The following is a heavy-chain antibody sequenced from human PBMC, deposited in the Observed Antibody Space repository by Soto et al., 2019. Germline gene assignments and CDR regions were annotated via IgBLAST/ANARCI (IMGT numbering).Heavy chain of an antibody. D-gene: IGHD3-10*01. Sequence: QVQLVQSGAEVRTPGASVKVSCKASGYTFTSYDINWVRQATGQGPEWMGWMNPDSGNTGYVHKFQGRVTITRNTAISTAYMELGSMGSEDMAVYYCASSVGGSNVNFDYWGQGTLVTVSS. J-gene: IGHJ4*02. CDR2: MNPDSGNT. V-gene: IGHV1-8*01. CDR3: ASSVGGSNVNFDY. CDR1: GYTFTSYD.